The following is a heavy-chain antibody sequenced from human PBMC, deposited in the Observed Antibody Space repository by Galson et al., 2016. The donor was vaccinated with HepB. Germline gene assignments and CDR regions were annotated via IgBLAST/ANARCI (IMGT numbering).Heavy chain of an antibody. CDR2: ISGTSGST. CDR1: GFTFRDYA. J-gene: IGHJ4*02. CDR3: VKVPHFDFWSGYYSYFDF. D-gene: IGHD3-3*01. V-gene: IGHV3-23*01. Sequence: SLRLSCAASGFTFRDYAMTWVRQAPGQGLEWISTISGTSGSTYSADSVKGRLTISRDNSKNTLFLQKNSLTVEDTAVYYCVKVPHFDFWSGYYSYFDFWGQGTLVTVSS.